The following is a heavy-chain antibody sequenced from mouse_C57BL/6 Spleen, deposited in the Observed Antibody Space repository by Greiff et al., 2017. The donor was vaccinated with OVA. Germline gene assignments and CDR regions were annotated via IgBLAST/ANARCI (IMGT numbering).Heavy chain of an antibody. J-gene: IGHJ2*01. CDR2: IDPANGNT. D-gene: IGHD2-3*01. V-gene: IGHV14-3*01. CDR1: GFNIKNTY. CDR3: AGWLLEGDYFDY. Sequence: EVKVVESVAELVRPGASVKLSCTASGFNIKNTYMHWVKQRPEQGLEWIGRIDPANGNTKYAPKFQGKATITADTSSNTAYLQLSSLTSEDTAIYYCAGWLLEGDYFDYWGQGTTLTVSS.